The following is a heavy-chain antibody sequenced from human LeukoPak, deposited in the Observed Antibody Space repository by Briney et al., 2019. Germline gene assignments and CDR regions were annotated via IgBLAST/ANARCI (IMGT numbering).Heavy chain of an antibody. CDR1: GFTFSDYY. Sequence: GGSLRLSCAASGFTFSDYYMSWIRPAPGKGLEWVSYISSSGSTIYYADSVKGRFTISRDNAKNSLYLQMNSLRAEDTAVYYCARAMVRGVPLDYWGQGTLVTVSS. CDR3: ARAMVRGVPLDY. CDR2: ISSSGSTI. J-gene: IGHJ4*02. V-gene: IGHV3-11*01. D-gene: IGHD3-10*01.